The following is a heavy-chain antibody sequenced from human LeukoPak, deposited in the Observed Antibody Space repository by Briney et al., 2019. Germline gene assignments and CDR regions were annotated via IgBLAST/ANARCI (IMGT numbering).Heavy chain of an antibody. CDR3: AREVAVPGVNAFDI. V-gene: IGHV1-2*02. CDR1: GYTFTGYY. J-gene: IGHJ3*02. CDR2: INPSSGGT. Sequence: ASVKVSCKASGYTFTGYYMHWVRQAPGQGLEWMGWINPSSGGTEYAQKFQGRVTMTRDTSITTAYMELSWLRSDDTAVYYCAREVAVPGVNAFDIWGQGTRVTVSS. D-gene: IGHD6-19*01.